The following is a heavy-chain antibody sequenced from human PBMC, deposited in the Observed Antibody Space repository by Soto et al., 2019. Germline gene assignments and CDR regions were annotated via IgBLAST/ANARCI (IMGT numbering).Heavy chain of an antibody. Sequence: SQTLSLTCAISGDSVSSNSAAWNWIRQSPSRGLEWLGRTYYRSKWYNDYAVSVKSRITINPDTSKNQFSLQLNSLTPEDTAVYYLAREGYCSGGSCYSGYYYYYYMDVWGKGTTVTVSS. CDR1: GDSVSSNSAA. J-gene: IGHJ6*03. D-gene: IGHD2-15*01. CDR2: TYYRSKWYN. V-gene: IGHV6-1*01. CDR3: AREGYCSGGSCYSGYYYYYYMDV.